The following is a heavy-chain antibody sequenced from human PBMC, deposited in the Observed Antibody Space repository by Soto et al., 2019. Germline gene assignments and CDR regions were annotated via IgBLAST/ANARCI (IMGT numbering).Heavy chain of an antibody. D-gene: IGHD2-15*01. CDR3: ARDGCGGSCYRYYYYYGMDV. Sequence: GGSLRLSCAASGFTLSSYSMNWVRQAPGKGLEWVSSISSSSSYIYYADSVKGRFTISRDNAKNSLYLQMNSLRAEDTAVYYCARDGCGGSCYRYYYYYGMDVWGQGTTVTVSS. V-gene: IGHV3-21*01. CDR1: GFTLSSYS. CDR2: ISSSSSYI. J-gene: IGHJ6*02.